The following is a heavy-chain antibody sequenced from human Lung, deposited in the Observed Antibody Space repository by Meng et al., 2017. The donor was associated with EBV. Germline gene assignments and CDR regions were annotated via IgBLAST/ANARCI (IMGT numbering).Heavy chain of an antibody. V-gene: IGHV4-34*01. CDR1: GGSFSGYY. D-gene: IGHD5-12*01. CDR3: ARRMTVAIDF. Sequence: QVPLQQLGAGLLKASETLSLTCAVYGGSFSGYYWSWIRQPPGKGLEWIGEINHSGSTNYNPSLKSRVTISVDRSKNQFSLKVNSVTAADTAVYYCARRMTVAIDFWGQGTLVTVSS. CDR2: INHSGST. J-gene: IGHJ4*02.